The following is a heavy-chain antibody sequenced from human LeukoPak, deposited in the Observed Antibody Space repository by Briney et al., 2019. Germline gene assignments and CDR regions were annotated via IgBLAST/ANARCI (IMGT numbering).Heavy chain of an antibody. D-gene: IGHD3-16*01. CDR3: ARDYGGFDY. V-gene: IGHV3-33*01. Sequence: GGSLRLSCAASGFTFSNYGMHWVRQAPGQGLEWVAVIWYDGSKKYNADSVKGRFTISRDNSKNTLYLQMNSLRAEDTAVYYCARDYGGFDYWGQGTLVTVSS. CDR1: GFTFSNYG. CDR2: IWYDGSKK. J-gene: IGHJ4*02.